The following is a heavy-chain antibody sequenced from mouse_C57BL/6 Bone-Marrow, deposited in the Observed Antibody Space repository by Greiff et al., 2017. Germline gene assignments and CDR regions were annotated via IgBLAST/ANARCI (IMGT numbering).Heavy chain of an antibody. CDR2: IDPENGDT. J-gene: IGHJ2*01. D-gene: IGHD2-3*01. CDR1: GFNIKDDY. Sequence: EVQLQQSGAKLVRPGASVKLSCTASGFNIKDDYMHWVKQRPEQGLEWIGWIDPENGDTEYASKFQGKATITADTSSNTAYLQLSSLTSEDTAVYYCTTWGWLLYYFDYWGQGTTLTVSS. V-gene: IGHV14-4*01. CDR3: TTWGWLLYYFDY.